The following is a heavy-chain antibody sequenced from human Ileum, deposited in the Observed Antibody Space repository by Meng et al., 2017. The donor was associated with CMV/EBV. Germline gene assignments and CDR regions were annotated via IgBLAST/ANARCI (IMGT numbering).Heavy chain of an antibody. CDR2: IKQDGSEK. Sequence: GESLKISCAASGFTFGSYWMSWVRQAPGKGLEWVANIKQDGSEKYYVDAVKGRFTISRDNAKNSLYLQMNSLRAEDTAVYYCARDAPITIFGVVISLYYYYYGMDVWGQGTTVTVSS. CDR3: ARDAPITIFGVVISLYYYYYGMDV. D-gene: IGHD3-3*01. V-gene: IGHV3-7*01. J-gene: IGHJ6*02. CDR1: GFTFGSYW.